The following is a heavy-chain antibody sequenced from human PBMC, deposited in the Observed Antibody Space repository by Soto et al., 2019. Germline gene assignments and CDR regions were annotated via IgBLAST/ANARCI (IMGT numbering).Heavy chain of an antibody. D-gene: IGHD2-15*01. CDR1: GYTFTSYY. Sequence: ASVKVSCKASGYTFTSYYMHWVRQAPGQGLEWMGIINPSGGSTSYAQKFQGRVTMTRDTSTSTVYMELSSLRSEDTAVYYCARGYCSGGSCYPLFDYWGQGTLVTVSS. CDR2: INPSGGST. CDR3: ARGYCSGGSCYPLFDY. V-gene: IGHV1-46*03. J-gene: IGHJ4*02.